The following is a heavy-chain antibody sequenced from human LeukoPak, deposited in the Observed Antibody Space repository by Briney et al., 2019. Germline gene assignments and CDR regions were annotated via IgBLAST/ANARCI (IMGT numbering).Heavy chain of an antibody. J-gene: IGHJ4*02. CDR3: ARETTYGYVWGSYPSAPYYFDY. CDR1: GFTFSDYY. CDR2: ISSSGSTI. D-gene: IGHD3-16*02. Sequence: GSLRLSCAASGFTFSDYYMSWIRQAPGKGLEWVSYISSSGSTIYYADSVKGRFTISRDNAKNSLYLQMNSLRAEDTAVYYCARETTYGYVWGSYPSAPYYFDYWGQGTLVTVSS. V-gene: IGHV3-11*01.